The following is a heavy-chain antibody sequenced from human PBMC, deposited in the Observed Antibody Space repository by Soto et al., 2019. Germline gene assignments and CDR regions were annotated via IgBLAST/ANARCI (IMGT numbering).Heavy chain of an antibody. D-gene: IGHD3-22*01. CDR1: GGSISSGGYS. V-gene: IGHV4-30-2*01. CDR2: IYHSGST. Sequence: TLSLTCAVSGGSISSGGYSWSWIRQPPGKGLERIGYIYHSGSTYHNPSLKSRVTISVDRSKNQFSLKLSSVTAADTAVYYCARASWDYDSSGFDYWGQGTLVTVSS. CDR3: ARASWDYDSSGFDY. J-gene: IGHJ4*02.